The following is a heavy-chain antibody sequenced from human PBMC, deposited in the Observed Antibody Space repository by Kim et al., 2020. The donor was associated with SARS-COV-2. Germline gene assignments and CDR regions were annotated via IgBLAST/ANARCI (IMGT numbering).Heavy chain of an antibody. D-gene: IGHD3-10*01. J-gene: IGHJ4*02. V-gene: IGHV1-18*01. CDR1: GYTFTSYG. Sequence: ASVKVSCKASGYTFTSYGISWVRQAPGQGLEWMGWISAYNGNTNYAQKLQGRVTMTTDTSTSTAYMELRSLRSDDTAVYYCARSQTGSGSYYHYFDYWGQGTLVTVSS. CDR3: ARSQTGSGSYYHYFDY. CDR2: ISAYNGNT.